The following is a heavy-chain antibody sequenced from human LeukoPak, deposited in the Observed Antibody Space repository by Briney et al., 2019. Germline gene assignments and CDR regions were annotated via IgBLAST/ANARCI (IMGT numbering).Heavy chain of an antibody. CDR3: AKEYSSSWYSGAFDI. CDR2: ISYDGSNK. CDR1: GFTFSSYG. Sequence: GGSLRLSCAAPGFTFSSYGMHWVRQAPGKGLEWVAVISYDGSNKYYADSVKGRFTISRDNSKNTLYLQMNSLRAEDTAVYYCAKEYSSSWYSGAFDIWGQGTMVTVSS. J-gene: IGHJ3*02. D-gene: IGHD6-13*01. V-gene: IGHV3-30*18.